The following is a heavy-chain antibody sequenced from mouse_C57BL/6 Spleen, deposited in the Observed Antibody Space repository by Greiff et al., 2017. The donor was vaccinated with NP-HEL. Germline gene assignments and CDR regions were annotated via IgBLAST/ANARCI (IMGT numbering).Heavy chain of an antibody. CDR1: GYSITSGYD. V-gene: IGHV3-1*01. Sequence: VQLQQSGPGMVKPSQSLSLTCTVTGYSITSGYDWHWIRHFPGNKLEWMGYISYSGSTNYNPSLKSRISITHDTSKNHFFLKLNSVTTEDTATYYCAREGDGSSYGFAYWGQGTLVTVSA. CDR3: AREGDGSSYGFAY. CDR2: ISYSGST. D-gene: IGHD1-1*01. J-gene: IGHJ3*01.